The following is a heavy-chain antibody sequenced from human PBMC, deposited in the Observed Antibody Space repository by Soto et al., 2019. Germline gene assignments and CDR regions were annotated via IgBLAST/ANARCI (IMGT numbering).Heavy chain of an antibody. CDR1: GYTFTSYD. V-gene: IGHV1-8*01. CDR2: MNPNSGNT. CDR3: ARGSGSGWYRGMDV. Sequence: ASVKVSCKASGYTFTSYDINWVRQATGKGLEWMGWMNPNSGNTGYAQKFQGRVTMTRNTSISTAYMELSSLISEDTAVYYCARGSGSGWYRGMDVWGQGTTVTVSS. D-gene: IGHD6-19*01. J-gene: IGHJ6*02.